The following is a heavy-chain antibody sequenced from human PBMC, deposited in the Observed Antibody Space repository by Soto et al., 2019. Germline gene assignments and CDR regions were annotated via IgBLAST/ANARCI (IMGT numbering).Heavy chain of an antibody. D-gene: IGHD5-18*01. CDR2: IWYDGSNK. V-gene: IGHV3-33*01. CDR1: GFTFSSYG. Sequence: PGGSLRLSCAASGFTFSSYGMHWVRQAPGKGLEWVAVIWYDGSNKYYVDSVKGRFTISRDNSKNTLYLQMNSLRAEDTAVYYCARDYGYSYGNWMGGIPLGLLDYWGQGT. J-gene: IGHJ4*02. CDR3: ARDYGYSYGNWMGGIPLGLLDY.